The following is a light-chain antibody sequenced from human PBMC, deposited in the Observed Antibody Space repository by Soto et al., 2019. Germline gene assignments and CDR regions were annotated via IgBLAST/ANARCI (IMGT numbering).Light chain of an antibody. CDR1: SSDIGGYKH. Sequence: QSVLTQPASVSGSPGQSITISCTGTSSDIGGYKHVSWYQQHPGKAPKLMIYEVSNRPSGVPDRFSGSKSGNTASLTISGLQAEDEADYYCCSYAGSYTYVFGTGTQLTVL. CDR2: EVS. CDR3: CSYAGSYTYV. J-gene: IGLJ1*01. V-gene: IGLV2-11*01.